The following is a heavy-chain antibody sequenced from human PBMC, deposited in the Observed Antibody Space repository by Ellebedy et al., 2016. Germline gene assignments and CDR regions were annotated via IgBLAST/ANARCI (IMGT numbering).Heavy chain of an antibody. CDR2: ISKNSGTI. D-gene: IGHD4-17*01. Sequence: GESLKISXAASGFTFSTYSMNWVRQGPGKGLEWVSYISKNSGTIYYADSVKGRFTISRDNGRNSLYLQMNSLRDDDTALYYCAGNSYGDSPLDAFNIWGQGTMVAVSS. J-gene: IGHJ3*02. V-gene: IGHV3-48*02. CDR1: GFTFSTYS. CDR3: AGNSYGDSPLDAFNI.